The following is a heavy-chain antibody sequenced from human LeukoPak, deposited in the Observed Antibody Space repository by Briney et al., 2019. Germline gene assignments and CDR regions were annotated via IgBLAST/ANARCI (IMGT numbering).Heavy chain of an antibody. CDR3: ARDRASSGWYSVDY. Sequence: GRSMRPACAASGFTFSSYSMDWVRQAPGEVLEWEAVILYEGSNKYYANSVKGRFTISRDNSKNTLYLQMNSLRAEDTAVYYCARDRASSGWYSVDYWGQGTLVTVSS. CDR1: GFTFSSYS. J-gene: IGHJ4*02. V-gene: IGHV3-30*04. D-gene: IGHD6-19*01. CDR2: ILYEGSNK.